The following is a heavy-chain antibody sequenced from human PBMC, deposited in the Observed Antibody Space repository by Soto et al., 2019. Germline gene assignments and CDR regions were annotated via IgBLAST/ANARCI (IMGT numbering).Heavy chain of an antibody. CDR2: ICNSGTT. Sequence: WTWIRQPPGEGLEWIGCICNSGTTNYNPSLKSRVAISIDSQKSQFSLQLSSVTVADTAVYYCACGYGDYGGYFDYWGQGTLVTVSS. CDR3: ACGYGDYGGYFDY. V-gene: IGHV4-59*03. D-gene: IGHD4-17*01. J-gene: IGHJ4*02.